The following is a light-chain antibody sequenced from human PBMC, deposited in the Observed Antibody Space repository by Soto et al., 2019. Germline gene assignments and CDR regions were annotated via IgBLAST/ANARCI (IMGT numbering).Light chain of an antibody. CDR3: ASSTSDTLYV. CDR1: SSDVGGNKY. Sequence: QSVLTQPASVSGSPGQSITISCTGTSSDVGGNKYVSWYQQYPGKVPKLLINKVTNRPSGVSYRFSGSKSGNTASLTISALLAEDEADYFCASSTSDTLYVFGTATKVTV. V-gene: IGLV2-14*01. J-gene: IGLJ1*01. CDR2: KVT.